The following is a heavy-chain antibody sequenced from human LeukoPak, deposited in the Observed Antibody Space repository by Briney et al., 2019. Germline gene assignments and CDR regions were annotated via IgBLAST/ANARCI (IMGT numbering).Heavy chain of an antibody. V-gene: IGHV1-8*01. CDR3: ERTNTDYSSSWYPPLDY. J-gene: IGHJ4*02. CDR1: GYTFTSYD. Sequence: GASVSVSCKASGYTFTSYDINWVRQAPGQGLEWMGWMNPNSGNTGYAQKFQGRVTMTRNTSKTTAYVELRSLSSDDTAMYYCERTNTDYSSSWYPPLDYWGQGTLVTVSS. CDR2: MNPNSGNT. D-gene: IGHD6-13*01.